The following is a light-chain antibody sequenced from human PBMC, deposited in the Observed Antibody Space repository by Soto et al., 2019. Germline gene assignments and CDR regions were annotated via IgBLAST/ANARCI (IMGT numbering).Light chain of an antibody. CDR1: SSDVGGYHY. V-gene: IGLV2-8*01. CDR3: SSYAGSYYV. J-gene: IGLJ1*01. CDR2: EVS. Sequence: QSVLTQPPSASGSPGQSVTISCTGTSSDVGGYHYVSWYQQHPGKAPKLMIYEVSKRPSGVPDRFSGSKSGNTASLTVSGLQAEDEADYYCSSYAGSYYVFGTGTKVTAL.